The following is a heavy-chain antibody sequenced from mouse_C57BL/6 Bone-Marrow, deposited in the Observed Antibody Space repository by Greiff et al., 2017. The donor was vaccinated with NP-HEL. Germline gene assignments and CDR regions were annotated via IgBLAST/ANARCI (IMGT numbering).Heavy chain of an antibody. Sequence: EVQLQQSGTVLARPGASVKMSCKTSGYTFTSYWMHWVKQRPGQGLEWIGAIYPGNSDTSYNQKFKGKAKLTAVTSASTAYMELSSLTNEDSAVYDCTRSRSTTVVAPFDYWGQGTTLTVSS. CDR1: GYTFTSYW. V-gene: IGHV1-5*01. D-gene: IGHD1-1*01. CDR3: TRSRSTTVVAPFDY. J-gene: IGHJ2*01. CDR2: IYPGNSDT.